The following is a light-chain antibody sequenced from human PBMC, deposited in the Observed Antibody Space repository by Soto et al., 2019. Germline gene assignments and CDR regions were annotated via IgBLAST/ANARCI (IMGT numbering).Light chain of an antibody. Sequence: EIVLTQCPGTLSLSPGEGATLSWRASQSVSSYLAWYQQKPGQAPRLLIYDASNRATGIPARFSGSGSGTDFTLTISSLEPEDFATYYCQQLSNYPPITFGQGTRLEI. J-gene: IGKJ5*01. CDR3: QQLSNYPPIT. V-gene: IGKV3-11*01. CDR1: QSVSSY. CDR2: DAS.